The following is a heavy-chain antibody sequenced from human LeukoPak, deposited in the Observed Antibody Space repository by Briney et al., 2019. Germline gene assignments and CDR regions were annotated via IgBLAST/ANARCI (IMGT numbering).Heavy chain of an antibody. J-gene: IGHJ2*01. CDR3: ARDRSIRYFDL. V-gene: IGHV3-30-3*01. CDR2: ISYDGSNK. D-gene: IGHD1-26*01. CDR1: GFTFSSYA. Sequence: PGRSLRLSCAASGFTFSSYAMHWVRQAPGKGLEWVAVISYDGSNKYYADSVKGRFTISRDNSKSTVFLEMNSLRAEDTAIYFCARDRSIRYFDLWGRGTLVAVSS.